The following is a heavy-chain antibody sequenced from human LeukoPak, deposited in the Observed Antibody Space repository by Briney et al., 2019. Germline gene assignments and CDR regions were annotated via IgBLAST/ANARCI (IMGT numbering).Heavy chain of an antibody. CDR1: GYPFSAHF. Sequence: ASVRVSCKASGYPFSAHFLNWVRQAPGQGLEWMGNIDTTTGNPRYVQDFTGRFVFSLDTSVSTAYLQITSLKADDTAAYYCVRGTPTPGMDYWGQGTQVTVSS. CDR2: IDTTTGNP. J-gene: IGHJ4*02. CDR3: VRGTPTPGMDY. V-gene: IGHV7-4-1*02. D-gene: IGHD3-10*01.